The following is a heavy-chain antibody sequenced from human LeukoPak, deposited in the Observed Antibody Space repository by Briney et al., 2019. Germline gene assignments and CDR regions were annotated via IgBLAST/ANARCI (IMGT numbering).Heavy chain of an antibody. D-gene: IGHD3-22*01. J-gene: IGHJ4*02. CDR3: AKDQYYYDSSGYFPDIAPFDY. CDR1: GFTFSSYA. Sequence: RTGGSLRLSCAASGFTFSSYAMSWVRQAPGKGLEWVSAISGSGGSTYYADSVKGRFTISRDNSKNTLYLQMNSLRAEDTAVYYCAKDQYYYDSSGYFPDIAPFDYWGQGTLVTVSS. CDR2: ISGSGGST. V-gene: IGHV3-23*01.